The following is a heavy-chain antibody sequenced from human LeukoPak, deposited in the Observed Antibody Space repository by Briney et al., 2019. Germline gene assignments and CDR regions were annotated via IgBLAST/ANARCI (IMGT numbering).Heavy chain of an antibody. V-gene: IGHV4-39*01. CDR3: ARYSGSYIDY. J-gene: IGHJ4*02. Sequence: SETLSLTCTVSGGSISSSSYYWGWIRQPPGKGLEWIGSIYYSGSTYYNPSLKSRVTISVDTSKNQFSLKLSSVTAADTAVYYCARYSGSYIDYWGPGTLVTVSS. CDR2: IYYSGST. CDR1: GGSISSSSYY. D-gene: IGHD1-26*01.